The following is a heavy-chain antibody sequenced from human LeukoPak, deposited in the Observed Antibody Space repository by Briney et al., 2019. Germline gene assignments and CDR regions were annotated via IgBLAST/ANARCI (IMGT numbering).Heavy chain of an antibody. V-gene: IGHV3-21*01. Sequence: GGFLRLSCAASGFTFSSYSMNWVRQAPGKGLEWVSSISSSSSYIYYADSVKGRFTTSRDNAKNSLYLQMNSLRAEDTAVYYCARWSGIAAAGTGIDAFDIWGQGTMVTVSS. D-gene: IGHD6-13*01. CDR2: ISSSSSYI. J-gene: IGHJ3*02. CDR1: GFTFSSYS. CDR3: ARWSGIAAAGTGIDAFDI.